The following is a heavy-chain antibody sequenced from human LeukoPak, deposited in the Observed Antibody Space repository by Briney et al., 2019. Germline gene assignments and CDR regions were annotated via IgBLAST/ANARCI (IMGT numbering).Heavy chain of an antibody. J-gene: IGHJ6*02. V-gene: IGHV4-59*01. CDR2: IYYSGST. CDR3: AKPGATTLYYYYGMDV. D-gene: IGHD1-26*01. Sequence: SETLSLTCTVSGGSISSYYWSWIRQPPGKGLEWIGYIYYSGSTNYNPSLKSRVTISVDTSKNQFSLKLSSVTAADTAVYYCAKPGATTLYYYYGMDVWGQGTTVTVSS. CDR1: GGSISSYY.